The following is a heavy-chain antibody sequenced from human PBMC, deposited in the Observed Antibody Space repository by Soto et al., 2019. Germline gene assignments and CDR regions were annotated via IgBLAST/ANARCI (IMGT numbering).Heavy chain of an antibody. V-gene: IGHV4-59*08. Sequence: SETLSLTCTVSGDSMSSYYWGWIRQPPGKGLEWIGYIYYSGSTNYNPSLKSRVTISVDTSKNQFSLKLSSVTAADTAVYYCARRGKRPEYMDVWGKGTTVTVSS. CDR1: GDSMSSYY. J-gene: IGHJ6*03. D-gene: IGHD3-16*01. CDR2: IYYSGST. CDR3: ARRGKRPEYMDV.